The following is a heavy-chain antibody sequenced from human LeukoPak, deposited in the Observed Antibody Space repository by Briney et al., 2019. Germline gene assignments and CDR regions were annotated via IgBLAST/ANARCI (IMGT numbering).Heavy chain of an antibody. CDR2: ISYDGSNK. Sequence: GGSLRLSCAASGFTFSDYYMSWIRQAPGKGLEWVAVISYDGSNKYYADSVKGRFTISRDNSKNTLYLQMNSLRAEDTAVYYCASLGDSYYFDYWGQGTLVTVSS. J-gene: IGHJ4*02. V-gene: IGHV3-30-3*01. CDR3: ASLGDSYYFDY. D-gene: IGHD2-21*02. CDR1: GFTFSDYY.